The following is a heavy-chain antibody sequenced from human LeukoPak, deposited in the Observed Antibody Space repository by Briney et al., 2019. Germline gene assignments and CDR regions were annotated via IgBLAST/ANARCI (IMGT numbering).Heavy chain of an antibody. D-gene: IGHD2-2*01. J-gene: IGHJ6*04. V-gene: IGHV1-18*04. CDR2: ISAYNGNT. CDR1: GYTFTSYG. CDR3: ATPGVPAAKWGYYYGMDV. Sequence: ASVKVSCKASGYTFTSYGISWVRQAPGQGLEWMGWISAYNGNTNYAQKLQGRVTMTTDTSTSTAYMELRSLRSDDTAVYYCATPGVPAAKWGYYYGMDVWGKGTTVTVSS.